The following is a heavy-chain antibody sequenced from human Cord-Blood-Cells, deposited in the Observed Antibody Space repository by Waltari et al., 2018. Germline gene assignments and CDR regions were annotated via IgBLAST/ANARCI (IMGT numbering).Heavy chain of an antibody. CDR3: ARTLLMYYDILTGYYDY. CDR1: GYTFTGYY. D-gene: IGHD3-9*01. J-gene: IGHJ4*02. Sequence: QVQLVQSGAEVKKPGASVKVSCQASGYTFTGYYMHWVRQAPGQGLEWMGWINPNSGGTNYAQKFQGRVTMTRDTSISTAYMELSRLRSDDTAVYYCARTLLMYYDILTGYYDYWGQGTLVTVSS. CDR2: INPNSGGT. V-gene: IGHV1-2*02.